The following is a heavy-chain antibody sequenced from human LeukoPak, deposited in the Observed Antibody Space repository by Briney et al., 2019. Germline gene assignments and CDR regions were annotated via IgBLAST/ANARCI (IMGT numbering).Heavy chain of an antibody. CDR2: IKQDGSEK. V-gene: IGHV3-7*01. D-gene: IGHD3-16*01. Sequence: GGSLRLSCAASGFNFNTYWMSWVRQAPGRGLEWVANIKQDGSEKFYVDSLKGRFTISRDNVKNSLYLQMNSLRAEDTAMYYCARDLRGKDYWGQGTLVTVSS. CDR3: ARDLRGKDY. CDR1: GFNFNTYW. J-gene: IGHJ4*02.